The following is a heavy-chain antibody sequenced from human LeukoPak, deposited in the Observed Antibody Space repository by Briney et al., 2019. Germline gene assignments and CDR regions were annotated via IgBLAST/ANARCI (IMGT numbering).Heavy chain of an antibody. CDR2: TYYRSTWYN. CDR3: ARGLTQYDCFDP. Sequence: SQTLSLTCAISGDIVSSNSVTWNWIRQSPSRGLEWLGRTYYRSTWYNDYAVSVRGRITVNPDTSKNQFSLHLNSVTPEDTAVYYCARGLTQYDCFDPWGQGILVTVSS. CDR1: GDIVSSNSVT. D-gene: IGHD2-2*01. J-gene: IGHJ5*02. V-gene: IGHV6-1*01.